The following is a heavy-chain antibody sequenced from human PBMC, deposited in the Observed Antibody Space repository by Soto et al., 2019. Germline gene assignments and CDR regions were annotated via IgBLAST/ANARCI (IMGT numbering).Heavy chain of an antibody. CDR2: IYYSGST. CDR3: ARGPTGNSFDP. V-gene: IGHV4-59*01. CDR1: GGSISSYY. Sequence: PEETLSLTCTVSGGSISSYYWSWIRQSPGKGQEWIGYIYYSGSTNYNPSLKSRVTISVDTSKNQFSLKLRSVTAADTAVYYCARGPTGNSFDPWGQGTLVTVSS. D-gene: IGHD1-1*01. J-gene: IGHJ5*02.